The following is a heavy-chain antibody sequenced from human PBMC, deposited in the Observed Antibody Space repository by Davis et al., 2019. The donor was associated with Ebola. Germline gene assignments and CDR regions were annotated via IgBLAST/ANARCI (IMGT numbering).Heavy chain of an antibody. J-gene: IGHJ4*02. CDR2: IYYSGST. Sequence: PSETLSLTCTVSGGSISSHYWSWIRQPPGKGLEWIGYIYYSGSTNYNPSLKSRVTISVDTSKNQFSLKLSSVTAADTAVYYCAREGGYGDYGEYDYWGQGTLVTVSS. V-gene: IGHV4-59*11. D-gene: IGHD4-17*01. CDR3: AREGGYGDYGEYDY. CDR1: GGSISSHY.